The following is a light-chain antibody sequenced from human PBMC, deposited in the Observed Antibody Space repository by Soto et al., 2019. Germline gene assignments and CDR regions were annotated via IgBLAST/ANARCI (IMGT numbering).Light chain of an antibody. CDR3: QQRSNWPGT. J-gene: IGKJ4*01. Sequence: EIVLTQSLATLSLSPGERATLSCCASQSVSIYLAWYQQKPGQAPRLLIYDASNRATGIPARFSGSGSGTDFTLTIRSLEPEDFAVYYCQQRSNWPGTFGGGTKVEIK. CDR1: QSVSIY. V-gene: IGKV3-11*01. CDR2: DAS.